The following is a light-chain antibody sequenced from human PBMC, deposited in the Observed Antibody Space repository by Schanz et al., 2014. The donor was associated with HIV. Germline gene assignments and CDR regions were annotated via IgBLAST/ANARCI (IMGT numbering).Light chain of an antibody. CDR3: QSYDSSLSGVV. CDR1: SSDVGGYNY. Sequence: QSALTQPASVSGSPGQSITISCTGTSSDVGGYNYVSWYQQHPGKAPKLMIYDVSKRPSGVPDRFSGSKSGNTASLTVSGLQAEDEADYYCQSYDSSLSGVVFGGGTKLTVL. CDR2: DVS. V-gene: IGLV2-14*03. J-gene: IGLJ2*01.